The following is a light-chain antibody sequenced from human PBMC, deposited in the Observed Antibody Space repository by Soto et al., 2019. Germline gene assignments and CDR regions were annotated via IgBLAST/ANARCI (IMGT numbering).Light chain of an antibody. CDR2: GAS. V-gene: IGKV3-15*01. J-gene: IGKJ1*01. CDR3: QQYNNWPPT. Sequence: ETVMTQSQATLSVSAGERATLSCRASQSVSSNLAWYQQKPGQAPRLLINGASTRATGIPARFSGSGSGTEFTLTISSPQSEDFAVYYCQQYNNWPPTFGQGTKVEIK. CDR1: QSVSSN.